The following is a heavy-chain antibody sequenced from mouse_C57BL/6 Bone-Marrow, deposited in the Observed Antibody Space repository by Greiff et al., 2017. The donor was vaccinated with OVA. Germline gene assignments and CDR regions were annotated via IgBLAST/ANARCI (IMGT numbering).Heavy chain of an antibody. J-gene: IGHJ3*01. CDR1: GYSITSGYY. CDR3: ATYSPWFAY. CDR2: ISYDGSN. D-gene: IGHD2-10*01. Sequence: EVKLMESGPGLVKPSQSLSLTCSVTGYSITSGYYWNWIRQFPGNKLEWMGYISYDGSNNYNPSLKNRISITRDTSKNQFFLKLNSVTTEDTATYYCATYSPWFAYWGQGTLVTVSA. V-gene: IGHV3-6*01.